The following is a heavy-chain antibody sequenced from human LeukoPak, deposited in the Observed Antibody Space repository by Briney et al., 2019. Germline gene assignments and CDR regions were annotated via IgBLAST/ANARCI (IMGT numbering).Heavy chain of an antibody. J-gene: IGHJ3*02. V-gene: IGHV4-59*01. Sequence: SETLSLTCSVPGGSISTYYWNWIRQPPGKGLEWIGYVHYSGSTFYNPSLKSRVTTSVDASKNQFSLKLSSVTAADTAVYYCARGSGTYYAGAFGIWGQGTLVTVSS. CDR3: ARGSGTYYAGAFGI. CDR2: VHYSGST. CDR1: GGSISTYY. D-gene: IGHD3-22*01.